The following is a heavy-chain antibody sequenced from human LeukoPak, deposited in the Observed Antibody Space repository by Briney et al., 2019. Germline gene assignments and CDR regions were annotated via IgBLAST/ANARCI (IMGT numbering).Heavy chain of an antibody. CDR1: GFTFDDYA. V-gene: IGHV3-9*01. Sequence: GGSLRLSCAASGFTFDDYAMHWVRQAPGKGPEWVSGISWNSGSIGYADSVKGRFTISRDNSKNTLYLQMNSLRAEDTAVYYCASRATVTTDRFWFDPWGQGTLVTVPS. J-gene: IGHJ5*02. CDR3: ASRATVTTDRFWFDP. CDR2: ISWNSGSI. D-gene: IGHD4-11*01.